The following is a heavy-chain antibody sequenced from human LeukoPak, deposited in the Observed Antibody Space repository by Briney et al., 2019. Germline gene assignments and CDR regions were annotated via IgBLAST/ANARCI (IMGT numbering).Heavy chain of an antibody. Sequence: EASVKVSCKVSGYTLTELSMHWVRQAPGKGLEWMGSFEAEDGERIYAQKFEGRVIMTEDTSTDTAYMEMSRLTSEDTAVYYCATHDHFVVVPDEDHSHNGLDVWGQGTTVIVSS. CDR1: GYTLTELS. J-gene: IGHJ6*02. CDR2: FEAEDGER. V-gene: IGHV1-24*01. D-gene: IGHD2-2*01. CDR3: ATHDHFVVVPDEDHSHNGLDV.